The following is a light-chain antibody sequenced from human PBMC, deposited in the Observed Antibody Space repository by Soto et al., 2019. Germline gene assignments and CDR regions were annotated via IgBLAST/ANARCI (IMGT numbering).Light chain of an antibody. J-gene: IGKJ1*01. Sequence: DIQMTQSPSSLSASVGDRVTITCRASQSISSYLNWYQQKPGKAPKLLIYAASSLQSGVPSRFSGSGSGTDFPLTISSLQPEDFATYYFQQSYSTPRTFGQGTKVELK. V-gene: IGKV1-39*01. CDR2: AAS. CDR3: QQSYSTPRT. CDR1: QSISSY.